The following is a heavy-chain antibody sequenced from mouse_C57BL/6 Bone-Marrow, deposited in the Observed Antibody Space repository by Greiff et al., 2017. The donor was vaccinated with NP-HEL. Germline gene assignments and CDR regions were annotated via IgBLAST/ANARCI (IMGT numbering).Heavy chain of an antibody. V-gene: IGHV1-59*01. CDR2: IDPSDSYT. J-gene: IGHJ3*01. CDR3: ARSLHYGSSYGFAY. Sequence: QVQLQQPGAELVRPGTSVKLSCKASGYTFTSYWMHWVKQRPGQGLAWIGVIDPSDSYTNYNQKFKGKATLTVDTSSSTAYMQLSSLTSEDSAVYYCARSLHYGSSYGFAYWGQGTLVTVSA. D-gene: IGHD1-1*01. CDR1: GYTFTSYW.